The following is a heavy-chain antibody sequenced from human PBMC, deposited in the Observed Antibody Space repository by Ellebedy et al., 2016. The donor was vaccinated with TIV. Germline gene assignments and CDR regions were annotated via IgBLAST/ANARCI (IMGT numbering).Heavy chain of an antibody. V-gene: IGHV3-48*04. Sequence: GESLKISCAASGFTFSSYSMNWVRQAPGKGLEWVSYISSSSSTIYYADSVKGRFTISRDNAKNSLYLQMNTLRAEDTAMYYCSTLSDTGYWGHGTLVTVSS. D-gene: IGHD1-1*01. CDR3: STLSDTGY. J-gene: IGHJ4*01. CDR2: ISSSSSTI. CDR1: GFTFSSYS.